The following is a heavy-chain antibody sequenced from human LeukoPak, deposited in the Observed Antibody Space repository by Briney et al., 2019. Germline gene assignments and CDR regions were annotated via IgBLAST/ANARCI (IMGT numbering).Heavy chain of an antibody. J-gene: IGHJ4*02. D-gene: IGHD3-9*01. V-gene: IGHV5-51*01. Sequence: GESLKISCKGSGYSFTSYWIGWVRQLPGKGLEWMGIIYPGDSDTRYSPSFQGQVTISADKSISTAYLQWSSLKASDTAMYYCARVLRYFDWPPPGFDYWGQGTLVTVSS. CDR3: ARVLRYFDWPPPGFDY. CDR2: IYPGDSDT. CDR1: GYSFTSYW.